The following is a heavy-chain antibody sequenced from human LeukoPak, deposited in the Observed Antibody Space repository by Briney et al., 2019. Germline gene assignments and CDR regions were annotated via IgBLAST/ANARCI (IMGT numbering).Heavy chain of an antibody. D-gene: IGHD1-26*01. CDR2: INHSGST. CDR3: ARGLGLPAT. Sequence: SETLSLTCAVSGGSISSSNWWSWVRQPPGKGLEWIGEINHSGSTNYNPSLKSRVTISVDTSKNQFSLKLSSVTAADTAVYYCARGLGLPATWGQGTLVTVSS. CDR1: GGSISSSNW. J-gene: IGHJ5*02. V-gene: IGHV4-4*02.